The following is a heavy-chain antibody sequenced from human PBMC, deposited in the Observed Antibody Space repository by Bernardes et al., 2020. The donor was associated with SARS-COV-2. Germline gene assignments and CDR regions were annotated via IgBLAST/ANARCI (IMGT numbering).Heavy chain of an antibody. CDR1: GFIFTKYW. CDR2: INTDGSRA. J-gene: IGHJ2*01. D-gene: IGHD2-15*01. CDR3: ARDLTPAYIDL. Sequence: GSLRLSCVASGFIFTKYWMHWVRQAPGKGLEWVSRINTDGSRADYADSVKGRLTISRDNAKNTLYLQMNSLRAEDTAVYYCARDLTPAYIDLWGRGTLVTVSS. V-gene: IGHV3-74*01.